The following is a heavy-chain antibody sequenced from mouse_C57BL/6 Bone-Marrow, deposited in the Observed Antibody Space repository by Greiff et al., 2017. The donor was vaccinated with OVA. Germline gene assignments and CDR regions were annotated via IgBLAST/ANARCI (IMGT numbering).Heavy chain of an antibody. D-gene: IGHD1-3*01. CDR1: GFSLTSYG. V-gene: IGHV2-6*01. CDR2: IWGVGST. Sequence: VKLMESGPGLVAPSQSLSITCTVSGFSLTSYGVDWVRQSPGKGLEWLGVIWGVGSTNYNSALKSRLSISNDNSKSQVFLKMNSLQTEDTAMYYLASLTFYAMDYLGQGTPVTVSS. CDR3: ASLTFYAMDY. J-gene: IGHJ4*01.